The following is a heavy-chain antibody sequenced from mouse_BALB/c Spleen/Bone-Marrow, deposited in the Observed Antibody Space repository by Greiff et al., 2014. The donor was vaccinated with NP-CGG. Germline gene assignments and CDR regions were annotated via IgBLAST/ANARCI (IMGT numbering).Heavy chain of an antibody. V-gene: IGHV2-9*02. D-gene: IGHD2-4*01. J-gene: IGHJ3*01. CDR3: ARVSSTMITTVFAY. CDR1: GFSLTSYG. CDR2: IWAGGST. Sequence: VQLQQSGPGLVAPSQSLSITCTVSGFSLTSYGVHWVRQPPGKGLEWLGLIWAGGSTNYNSALMSRLSISKDNSKSQVFLKMNSLQTDDTAMYYCARVSSTMITTVFAYWGQGTLVTVSA.